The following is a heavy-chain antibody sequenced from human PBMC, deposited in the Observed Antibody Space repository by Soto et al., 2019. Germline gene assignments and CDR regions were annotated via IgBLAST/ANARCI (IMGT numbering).Heavy chain of an antibody. V-gene: IGHV4-4*02. Sequence: QVQLQESGPGLVKPSETLSLTCTVSGAPITTTKWWAWVRLPPGKGLEWIGELSRGDERSSNPSLEGRFTMSTDKSNTHFSLKLTSVTAADTAIYYWATQTISYTWGVWGRGTSVTVSS. CDR2: LSRGDER. D-gene: IGHD3-16*01. CDR3: ATQTISYTWGV. J-gene: IGHJ6*02. CDR1: GAPITTTKW.